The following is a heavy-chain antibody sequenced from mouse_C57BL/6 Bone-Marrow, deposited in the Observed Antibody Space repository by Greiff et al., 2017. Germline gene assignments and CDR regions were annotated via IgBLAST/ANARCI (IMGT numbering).Heavy chain of an antibody. V-gene: IGHV3-8*01. J-gene: IGHJ2*01. CDR2: ISYSGST. CDR1: GYSITSDY. Sequence: EVHLVESGPGLAKPSQTLSLTCSVTGYSITSDYWNWIRQFPGNKLEYIGYISYSGSTYYNPSLKNPISITRDTSKKQYYRQLNAVTTEDTATCDCASWGIYFDDWGQGTTLTVSS. CDR3: ASWGIYFDD.